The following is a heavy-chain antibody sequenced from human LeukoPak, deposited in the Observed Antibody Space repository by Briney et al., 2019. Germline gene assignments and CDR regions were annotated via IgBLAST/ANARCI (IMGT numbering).Heavy chain of an antibody. Sequence: TGESLKISCKGSGYSFTSYWIGWVRQMPGKGLEWMGIIYPGDSDTRYSPSFQGQVTISADKSISTAYLQWSSLKASDTAMYYCARQVYSNPGRAWFDPWGQGTLVTVSS. CDR2: IYPGDSDT. CDR3: ARQVYSNPGRAWFDP. V-gene: IGHV5-51*01. D-gene: IGHD4-11*01. J-gene: IGHJ5*02. CDR1: GYSFTSYW.